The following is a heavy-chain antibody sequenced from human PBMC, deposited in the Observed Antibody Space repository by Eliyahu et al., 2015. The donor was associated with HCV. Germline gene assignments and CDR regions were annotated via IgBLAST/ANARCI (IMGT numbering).Heavy chain of an antibody. Sequence: QVQLQESGPGLVKPSQTLSLTCTVSGASINSVGYYWSWIRQHPEKGLEWIGYIYFPRAPHHHPSLKSRLTMSIETSKNQFSLKLTSVTAADTAMYYCARGRGTRGRRWFDPWGQGTQVTVSS. V-gene: IGHV4-31*03. J-gene: IGHJ5*02. CDR3: ARGRGTRGRRWFDP. CDR2: IYFPRAP. CDR1: GASINSVGYY.